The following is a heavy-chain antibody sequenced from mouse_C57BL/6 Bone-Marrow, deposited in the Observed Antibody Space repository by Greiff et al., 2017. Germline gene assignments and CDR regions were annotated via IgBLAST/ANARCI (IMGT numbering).Heavy chain of an antibody. Sequence: EVKLMESGGGLVQPGGSMKLSCAASGFTFSDAWMDWVRQSPEKGLEWVAEIRNKANNHATYYAESVKGRFTISRDDSKSSVYLQMNSLRAEDTGSYYCTRRGYYYGSSWYWYFDVWGTGTTVTVSS. D-gene: IGHD1-1*01. CDR3: TRRGYYYGSSWYWYFDV. CDR2: IRNKANNHAT. CDR1: GFTFSDAW. V-gene: IGHV6-6*01. J-gene: IGHJ1*03.